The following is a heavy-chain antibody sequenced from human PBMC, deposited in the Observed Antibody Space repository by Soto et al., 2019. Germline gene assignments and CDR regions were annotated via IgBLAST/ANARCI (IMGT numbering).Heavy chain of an antibody. J-gene: IGHJ6*02. D-gene: IGHD3-22*01. Sequence: PGGSLRLSCAASGFTFSDYYMGWIRQAPGKGLEWVSYISSSSSYANYADSVKGRFTISRDNAKNSLYLQMNSLRAEDTAVYYCAREDRAYYDSMDVWGQGTTVTVSS. CDR1: GFTFSDYY. CDR3: AREDRAYYDSMDV. V-gene: IGHV3-11*06. CDR2: ISSSSSYA.